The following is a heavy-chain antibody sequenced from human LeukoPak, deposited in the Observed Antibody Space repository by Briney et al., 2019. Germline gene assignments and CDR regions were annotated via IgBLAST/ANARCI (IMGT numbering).Heavy chain of an antibody. J-gene: IGHJ4*02. CDR2: INHSGST. D-gene: IGHD6-13*01. CDR3: ARVWSSS. V-gene: IGHV4-34*01. CDR1: GGSFSGYH. Sequence: SETLSLTCAVYGGSFSGYHWSWIRQPPGKGLEWIGEINHSGSTNYNPSLKSRVTISVDTSKNQFSLKLSSVTAADTAVYYCARVWSSSWGQGTLVTVSS.